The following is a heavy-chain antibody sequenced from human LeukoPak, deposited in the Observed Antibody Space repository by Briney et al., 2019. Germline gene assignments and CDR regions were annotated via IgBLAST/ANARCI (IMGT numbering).Heavy chain of an antibody. D-gene: IGHD5-18*01. Sequence: GSSVKVSCEASGGTFSSYAISWVRQAPGQGLEWMGRIIPIFGIANYAQKFQGRVTITADKSTSTAYMELSSLRSEDTAVYYCARDTRGYSYGMGDWFDPWGQGTLVTVSS. V-gene: IGHV1-69*04. CDR1: GGTFSSYA. CDR2: IIPIFGIA. J-gene: IGHJ5*02. CDR3: ARDTRGYSYGMGDWFDP.